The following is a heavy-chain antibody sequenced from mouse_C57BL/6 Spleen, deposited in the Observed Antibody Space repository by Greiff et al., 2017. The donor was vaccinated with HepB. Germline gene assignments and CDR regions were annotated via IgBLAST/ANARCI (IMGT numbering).Heavy chain of an antibody. Sequence: EVMLVESEGGLVQPGSSMKLSCTASGFTFSDYYMAWVRQVPEKGLEWVANINYDGSSTYYLDSLKSRFIISRDNAKNILYLQMSSLKSEDTATYYCAREAPAPWYFDVWGTGTTVTVSS. CDR2: INYDGSST. V-gene: IGHV5-16*01. CDR1: GFTFSDYY. J-gene: IGHJ1*03. CDR3: AREAPAPWYFDV.